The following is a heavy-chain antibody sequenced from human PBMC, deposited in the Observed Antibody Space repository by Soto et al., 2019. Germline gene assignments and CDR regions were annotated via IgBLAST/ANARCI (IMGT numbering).Heavy chain of an antibody. Sequence: QVQLVESGGGVVQPGRSLRLSCAASGFTFSSYAMHWVRQAPGKGLEWVAVISYDGSNKYYADSVKGRFTISRDNSKNTLYLQMNSLRAEDTAVYYCAREGIVGDRNFDYWGQGTLVTVSS. J-gene: IGHJ4*02. CDR2: ISYDGSNK. CDR3: AREGIVGDRNFDY. D-gene: IGHD1-26*01. CDR1: GFTFSSYA. V-gene: IGHV3-30-3*01.